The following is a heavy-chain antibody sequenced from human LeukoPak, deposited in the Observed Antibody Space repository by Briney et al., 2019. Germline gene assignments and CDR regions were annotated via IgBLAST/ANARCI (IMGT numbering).Heavy chain of an antibody. J-gene: IGHJ6*02. CDR1: GYTFTGYY. V-gene: IGHV1-2*02. Sequence: GASVKVSCKASGYTFTGYYMHWVRQAPGQGLEWMGWINPNSGGTNYAQKFQGRVTMTRDTSISTAYMELSRLRSDDTAVYHCARVNDGSGYPYLYYYGMDVGGQGTRVTVPS. D-gene: IGHD3-22*01. CDR2: INPNSGGT. CDR3: ARVNDGSGYPYLYYYGMDV.